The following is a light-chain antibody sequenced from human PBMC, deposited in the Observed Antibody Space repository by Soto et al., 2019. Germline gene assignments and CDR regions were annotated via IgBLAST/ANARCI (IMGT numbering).Light chain of an antibody. CDR1: RSDIGDSNF. V-gene: IGLV2-14*01. J-gene: IGLJ1*01. CDR2: EVN. Sequence: QSVLTQPASVSGSPGQSVTISCTGPRSDIGDSNFISWYQQSPGKAPRLLIYEVNNRPSGVSRRFSGSKAGNTASLTISGLLEDDEADYFCASFRSGTILVFGSGTKATV. CDR3: ASFRSGTILV.